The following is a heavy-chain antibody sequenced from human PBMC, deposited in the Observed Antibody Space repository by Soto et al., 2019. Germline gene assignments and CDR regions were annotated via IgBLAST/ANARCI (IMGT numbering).Heavy chain of an antibody. D-gene: IGHD6-19*01. CDR2: VSSDGTNK. Sequence: QVQLVESGGGVVQPGRSLRLSCAASGFTFSNYGIHWVRQAPGKGLEWVAVVSSDGTNKYYADSVKGRFTISRDNSRNTLYLQMNSLRDEDTAVYHCAKDFRDYISGACDYWGQGTLVTVSS. CDR1: GFTFSNYG. V-gene: IGHV3-30*18. CDR3: AKDFRDYISGACDY. J-gene: IGHJ4*02.